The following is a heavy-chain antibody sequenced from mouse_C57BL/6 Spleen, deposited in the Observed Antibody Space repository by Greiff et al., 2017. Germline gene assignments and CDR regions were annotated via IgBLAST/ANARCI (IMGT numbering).Heavy chain of an antibody. D-gene: IGHD2-13*01. Sequence: EVHLVESGAELVRPGASVKLSCTASGFNIKDDYMHWVKQRPEQGLEWIGWIDPENGDTEYASKFQGKATITADTSSNTAYLQLSSLTSEDTAVDYCTTYGDGDGYFDYWGQGTTLTVSS. V-gene: IGHV14-4*01. CDR2: IDPENGDT. J-gene: IGHJ2*01. CDR1: GFNIKDDY. CDR3: TTYGDGDGYFDY.